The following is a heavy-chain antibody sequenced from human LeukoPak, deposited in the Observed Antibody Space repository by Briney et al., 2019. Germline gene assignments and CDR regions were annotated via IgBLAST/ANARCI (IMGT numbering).Heavy chain of an antibody. Sequence: GGSLRLSCAASGFTVSSNYMSWVRQAPGKGLEWVSTISRSGGSTYYADSVKGRFTISRDNSKNTLYLQVNSLRAEDTAVYYCAKVLHYYILTGNNGYYFDYWGQGTLVTVSS. CDR1: GFTVSSNY. CDR2: ISRSGGST. V-gene: IGHV3-23*01. D-gene: IGHD3-9*01. CDR3: AKVLHYYILTGNNGYYFDY. J-gene: IGHJ4*02.